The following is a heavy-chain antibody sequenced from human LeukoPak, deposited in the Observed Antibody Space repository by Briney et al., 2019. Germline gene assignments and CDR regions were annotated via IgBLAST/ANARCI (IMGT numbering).Heavy chain of an antibody. J-gene: IGHJ5*02. Sequence: ASVKVSCEASGYTFTSYDINWVRQATGQGLEWMGWMNPNSGNTGYAQKFQGRVTMTRNTSISTAYMELSSLRSEDTAVYYCARAVGIAAAGTSWFDPWGQGTLVTVSS. D-gene: IGHD6-13*01. CDR3: ARAVGIAAAGTSWFDP. CDR2: MNPNSGNT. V-gene: IGHV1-8*01. CDR1: GYTFTSYD.